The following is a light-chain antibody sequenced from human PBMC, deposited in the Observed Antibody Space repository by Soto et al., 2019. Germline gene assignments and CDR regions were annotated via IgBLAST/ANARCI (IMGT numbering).Light chain of an antibody. CDR1: NRDIGGYHY. V-gene: IGLV2-14*01. J-gene: IGLJ2*01. CDR3: CSYSSSGTPKWV. CDR2: EVS. Sequence: QSALTQPASVSGSPGQSITISCTGTNRDIGGYHYVSWYQHHPGKAPKLIIYEVSNRPSGVSNRFSGSKFGNTASLTVSGLQAEDEADYSCCSYSSSGTPKWVFGEGTKLTVL.